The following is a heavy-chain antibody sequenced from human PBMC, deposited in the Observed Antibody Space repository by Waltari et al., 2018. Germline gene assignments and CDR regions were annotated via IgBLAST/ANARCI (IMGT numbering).Heavy chain of an antibody. Sequence: QLQLQESGPGLVKPSETLSLTCTVSGGSISSSSYYWGWIRQPPGKGLEWIGSIYYSGSTYYNPSLKSRVTISVDTSKNQFSLKLSSVTAADTAVYYCARAPHAFTARFDPWGQGTLVIVSS. V-gene: IGHV4-39*07. CDR3: ARAPHAFTARFDP. CDR1: GGSISSSSYY. CDR2: IYYSGST. J-gene: IGHJ5*02.